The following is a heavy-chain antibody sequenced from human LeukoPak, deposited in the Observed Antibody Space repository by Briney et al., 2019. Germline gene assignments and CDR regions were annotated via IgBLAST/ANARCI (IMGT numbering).Heavy chain of an antibody. CDR1: GYSFTSYW. Sequence: GESLKISCKGSGYSFTSYWIGWVRQMPGKGLEWMGIIYPGGSDTRYSPSFQGQVTISADKSISTAYLQWSSLKASDTAMYYCARHPTSFAHYFDYWGQGTLVTVSS. J-gene: IGHJ4*02. V-gene: IGHV5-51*01. CDR3: ARHPTSFAHYFDY. CDR2: IYPGGSDT.